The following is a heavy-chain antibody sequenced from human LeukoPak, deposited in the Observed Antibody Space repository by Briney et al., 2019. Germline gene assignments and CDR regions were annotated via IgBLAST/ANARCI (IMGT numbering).Heavy chain of an antibody. Sequence: GGSLRLSCAASGFSFSTYWMAWVRQAPGKGLEWVANIKQNGSRKNYVDSVKGRFTISRDNAKNSLYLQMNSLRAGDAAVYYCARDSGTSDVRFDPWGQGTLVAVSS. CDR3: ARDSGTSDVRFDP. J-gene: IGHJ5*02. CDR2: IKQNGSRK. V-gene: IGHV3-7*01. D-gene: IGHD3-10*01. CDR1: GFSFSTYW.